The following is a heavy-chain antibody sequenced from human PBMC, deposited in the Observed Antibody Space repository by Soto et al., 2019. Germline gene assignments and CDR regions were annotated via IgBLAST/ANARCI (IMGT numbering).Heavy chain of an antibody. Sequence: GAPVKVSCKASGGTFSSYAISWVRQAPGQGLEWMGGIIPIFGTANYAQKFQGRVTITADESTSTAYMELSSLRSEDTAVYYCARALIAGAGTGTYYYYGMDVWGQGTTVTVSS. CDR2: IIPIFGTA. CDR3: ARALIAGAGTGTYYYYGMDV. V-gene: IGHV1-69*13. D-gene: IGHD6-19*01. CDR1: GGTFSSYA. J-gene: IGHJ6*02.